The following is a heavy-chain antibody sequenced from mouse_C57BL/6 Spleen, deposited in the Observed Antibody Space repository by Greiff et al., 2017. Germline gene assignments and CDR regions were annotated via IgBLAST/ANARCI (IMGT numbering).Heavy chain of an antibody. CDR1: GYTFTSYG. CDR2: IYPRSGNT. Sequence: QVQLQQSGAELARPGASVKLSCKASGYTFTSYGISWVKQRTGQGLEWIGEIYPRSGNTYYNEKFKGKATLTADKSSSTAYMELRSLTSEDSAVYFCARVGTTVVAPYFDYWGQGTTLTVSS. CDR3: ARVGTTVVAPYFDY. V-gene: IGHV1-81*01. D-gene: IGHD1-1*01. J-gene: IGHJ2*01.